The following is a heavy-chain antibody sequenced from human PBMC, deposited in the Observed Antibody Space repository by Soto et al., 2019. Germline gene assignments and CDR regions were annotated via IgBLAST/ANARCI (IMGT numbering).Heavy chain of an antibody. Sequence: GESLKISCKGSGYSFTSYWIGWVRQMPGKGLEWMGIIYPGDSDTRYSPSFQGQVTISADKSISTAYLQWSSLKASDTAMYYCARHPRYCSGGSCYSWFDPWGQGTLVTVSS. V-gene: IGHV5-51*01. D-gene: IGHD2-15*01. CDR3: ARHPRYCSGGSCYSWFDP. J-gene: IGHJ5*02. CDR1: GYSFTSYW. CDR2: IYPGDSDT.